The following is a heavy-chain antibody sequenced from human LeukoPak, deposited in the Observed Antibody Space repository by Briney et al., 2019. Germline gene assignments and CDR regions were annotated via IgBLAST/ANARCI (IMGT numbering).Heavy chain of an antibody. V-gene: IGHV3-48*03. CDR1: GFTFSSYE. J-gene: IGHJ6*03. Sequence: GGSLRLSCAASGFTFSSYEMNWVRQAPGKGLEWVSYISSSGSTIYYADSVKGRFTISRDNAKNSLYLQMNSLRAEDTAVYYCAREVYYYMDVWGKGTTVTISS. CDR3: AREVYYYMDV. CDR2: ISSSGSTI.